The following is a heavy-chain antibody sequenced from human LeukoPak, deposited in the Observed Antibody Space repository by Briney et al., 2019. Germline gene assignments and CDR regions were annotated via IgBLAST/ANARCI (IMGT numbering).Heavy chain of an antibody. Sequence: GGSLRLSCAASGFTFDDYAMHWVRQAPGKGLEWVSGISWNSGSIGYADSVKGRFTISRDNAKNSLYLQMNSLRAEDTALYYCAEDSDTAMEGYFDYWGRGTLVTVSS. CDR3: AEDSDTAMEGYFDY. CDR1: GFTFDDYA. D-gene: IGHD5-18*01. J-gene: IGHJ4*02. V-gene: IGHV3-9*01. CDR2: ISWNSGSI.